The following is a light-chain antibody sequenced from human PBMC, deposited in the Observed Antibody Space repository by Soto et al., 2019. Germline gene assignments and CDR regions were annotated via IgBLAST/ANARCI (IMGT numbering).Light chain of an antibody. CDR2: GAS. CDR3: QQSGDWPYT. J-gene: IGKJ2*01. V-gene: IGKV3-15*01. Sequence: EIVMTQSPATLSVSPGEGATLSCRASQSVRSNLAWYQQKPGQAPRLLIYGASPRAPGIPARFSGSGSGTEFTLTISSLQSEDFAVYYCQQSGDWPYTFGQGTKLEIK. CDR1: QSVRSN.